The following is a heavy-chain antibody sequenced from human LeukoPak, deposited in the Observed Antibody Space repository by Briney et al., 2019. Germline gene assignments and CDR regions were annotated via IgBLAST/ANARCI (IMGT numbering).Heavy chain of an antibody. CDR2: IIPIFGTA. Sequence: SVKVSCKASGGTFSSYAISWVRQAPGQGFEWMGGIIPIFGTANYAQKFQGRVTITADESTSTAYMELSSLRSEDTAVYYCARDKVFSGYYYDSSGYGMDVWGQGTTVTVSS. V-gene: IGHV1-69*13. CDR1: GGTFSSYA. D-gene: IGHD3-22*01. CDR3: ARDKVFSGYYYDSSGYGMDV. J-gene: IGHJ6*02.